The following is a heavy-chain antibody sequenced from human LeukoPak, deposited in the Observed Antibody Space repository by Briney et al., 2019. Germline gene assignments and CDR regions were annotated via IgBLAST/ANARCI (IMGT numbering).Heavy chain of an antibody. CDR2: INHSGST. D-gene: IGHD3-10*01. V-gene: IGHV4-34*01. Sequence: SETLSLTCAVYGGSFSGYYWSWLRQPPGKGLEWLGEINHSGSTNYNPSLKSRVTISVDTSKNQFSLKLSSVTAADTAVYYCARPYGSGSCYNAVVSLDYWGQGTLVTVSS. CDR1: GGSFSGYY. J-gene: IGHJ4*02. CDR3: ARPYGSGSCYNAVVSLDY.